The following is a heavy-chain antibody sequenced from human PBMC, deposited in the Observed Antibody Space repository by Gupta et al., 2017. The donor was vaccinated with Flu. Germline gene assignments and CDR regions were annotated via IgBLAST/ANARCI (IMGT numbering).Heavy chain of an antibody. Sequence: QVQLVQSGAEVKKPGASVKVSCKASGYTFTSYYMPWVRQAPGQGLEWMGIINPSGGSTSYAQKFQGRVTMTRVTSTSTVYMELSSLRSEDTAVYYCARAAGTRTVYFDYWGQGTLVTVSS. J-gene: IGHJ4*02. V-gene: IGHV1-46*01. CDR2: INPSGGST. CDR3: ARAAGTRTVYFDY. D-gene: IGHD6-13*01. CDR1: GYTFTSYY.